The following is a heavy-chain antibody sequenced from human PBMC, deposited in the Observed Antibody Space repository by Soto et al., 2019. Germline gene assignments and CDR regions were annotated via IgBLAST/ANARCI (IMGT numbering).Heavy chain of an antibody. CDR3: ARQSTGYCSSTSCPFDY. Sequence: PSETLSLTCTVSGGSISSYYWSWIRQPPGKGLEWIGYIYYSGSTNYNPSLKSRVTISVDTSKNQFSLKLTSVTAADTAVYYCARQSTGYCSSTSCPFDYWGLGTVVTVSS. CDR1: GGSISSYY. CDR2: IYYSGST. J-gene: IGHJ4*02. D-gene: IGHD2-2*01. V-gene: IGHV4-59*08.